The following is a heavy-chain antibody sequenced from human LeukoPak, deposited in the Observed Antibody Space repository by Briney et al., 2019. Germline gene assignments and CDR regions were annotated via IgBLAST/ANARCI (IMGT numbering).Heavy chain of an antibody. CDR1: GFTFSTYA. V-gene: IGHV3-23*01. D-gene: IGHD1/OR15-1a*01. J-gene: IGHJ4*02. CDR3: AKGRTNDY. Sequence: GGSLRLSCTASGFTFSTYAMSWVRQTPERGLEWVSAISDTGGNTFYADSVKGRFTISRDNSKNTLYLQINSLRAEDTAIYYCAKGRTNDYWGQGTLVTVSS. CDR2: ISDTGGNT.